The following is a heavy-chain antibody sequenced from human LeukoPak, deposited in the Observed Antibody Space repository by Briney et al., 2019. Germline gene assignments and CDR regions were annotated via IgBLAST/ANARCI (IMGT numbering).Heavy chain of an antibody. CDR2: IYHSWGI. CDR3: ARNVTAGFFDY. CDR1: GSSITSNYF. V-gene: IGHV4-38-2*01. D-gene: IGHD1-1*01. J-gene: IGHJ4*02. Sequence: SETLSLTCAVSGSSITSNYFWAWFRQPPGKGLGWIATIYHSWGIYFNPSLKSRVSISLDASNNQFFLKLASVTAADTAIYYCARNVTAGFFDYWGQGILITVSP.